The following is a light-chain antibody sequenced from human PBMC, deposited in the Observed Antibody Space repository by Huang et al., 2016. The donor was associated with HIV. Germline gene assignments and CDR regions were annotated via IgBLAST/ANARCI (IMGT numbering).Light chain of an antibody. CDR3: HECYETRQT. J-gene: IGKJ1*01. Sequence: DIVVTQSPDSLAFSLGGRAAINCTASQSVLKTSNNKNCLSWYQGKPGQPPKLLIYWAATPASGVHSLSRGGGSAIHFPLPIAILKAEDVAVNYCHECYETRQTFGQGTKVEVK. V-gene: IGKV4-1*01. CDR2: WAA. CDR1: QSVLKTSNNKNC.